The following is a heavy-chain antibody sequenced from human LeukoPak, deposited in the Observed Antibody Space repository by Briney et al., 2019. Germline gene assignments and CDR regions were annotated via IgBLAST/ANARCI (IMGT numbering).Heavy chain of an antibody. CDR3: ARLASLSTIAHRGRTWVDP. Sequence: SETLSLTCTVSGGSISSDYWSWIRQPPGKGPEWIGYIYYSGSTNYNPSLESRVTISVDTSKNQFSLKLSSVTAADTAVYYCARLASLSTIAHRGRTWVDPWGQGTLVTVSS. V-gene: IGHV4-59*01. CDR2: IYYSGST. D-gene: IGHD4/OR15-4a*01. J-gene: IGHJ5*02. CDR1: GGSISSDY.